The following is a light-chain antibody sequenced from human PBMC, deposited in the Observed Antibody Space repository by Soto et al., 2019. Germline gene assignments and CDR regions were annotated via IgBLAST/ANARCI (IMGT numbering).Light chain of an antibody. Sequence: QSALTQPASVSGSPGQSITISCTGTSSDVGAYNHVSWYQQHPGKVPKVMIYEVNNRPSGVSNRFSDSKSGNTASLTISGLQAEHEATYYCSSFTSGSTWVFGGGTKLTVL. J-gene: IGLJ3*02. CDR1: SSDVGAYNH. CDR2: EVN. V-gene: IGLV2-14*03. CDR3: SSFTSGSTWV.